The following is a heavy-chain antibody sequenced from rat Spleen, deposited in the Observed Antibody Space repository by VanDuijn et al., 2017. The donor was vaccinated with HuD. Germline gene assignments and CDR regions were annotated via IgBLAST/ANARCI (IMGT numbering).Heavy chain of an antibody. J-gene: IGHJ2*01. CDR2: ITTGGGNT. CDR3: ARQYNNFGYFDY. Sequence: EVQLVESGGGLVQSGRSMKLSCAASGFTFSNYYMAWVRQAPTKGLEWVASITTGGGNTYYRDSVKGRFTGSRDNAKSTLYLQMDSLRSEDTATYYCARQYNNFGYFDYWGQGVMVTVSS. CDR1: GFTFSNYY. V-gene: IGHV5-25*01. D-gene: IGHD1-10*01.